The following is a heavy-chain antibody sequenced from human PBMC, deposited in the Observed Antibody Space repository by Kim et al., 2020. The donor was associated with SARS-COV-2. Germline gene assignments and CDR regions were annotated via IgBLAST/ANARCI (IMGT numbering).Heavy chain of an antibody. V-gene: IGHV4-39*01. CDR3: ARSHFSSWYKLNSMLGWFDP. Sequence: SETLSLTCTVSGGSISSSSYYWGWIRQPPGKGLEWIGSIYYSGSTYYNPSLKSRVTISVDTSKNQFSLKLSSVTAADTAVYYCARSHFSSWYKLNSMLGWFDPWGQGTLVTVSS. D-gene: IGHD6-13*01. CDR2: IYYSGST. J-gene: IGHJ5*02. CDR1: GGSISSSSYY.